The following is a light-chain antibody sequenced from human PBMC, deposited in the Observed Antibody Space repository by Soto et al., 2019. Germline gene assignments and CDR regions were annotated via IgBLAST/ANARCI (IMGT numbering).Light chain of an antibody. CDR1: QSCNSNY. CDR3: QQYDRTPPT. CDR2: GAS. Sequence: EIVLPQSPGTLSLSPGDRATLSCRASQSCNSNYVAWYQRKPGQAPRRLIYGASNMATDIPHRFSASGSGTDFTRTITRLEAEDFAVYYCQQYDRTPPTFGQGTKVEVK. V-gene: IGKV3-20*01. J-gene: IGKJ1*01.